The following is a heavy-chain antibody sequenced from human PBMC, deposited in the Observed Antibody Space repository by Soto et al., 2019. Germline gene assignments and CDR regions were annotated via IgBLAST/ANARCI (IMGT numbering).Heavy chain of an antibody. CDR1: GFTFGDYG. V-gene: IGHV3-9*01. J-gene: IGHJ3*02. CDR3: LKDGLTSLFGLVYDGSNI. CDR2: ITWNSGNI. Sequence: EVQLVESGGGLVQPGRSLRLSCVASGFTFGDYGMHWVRQAPGRGPEWVSGITWNSGNIAYAETVKGRFTISRDNAKNSVYLQMTSLRAEDTALYYCLKDGLTSLFGLVYDGSNIWGHGTMVIVSS. D-gene: IGHD3-3*01.